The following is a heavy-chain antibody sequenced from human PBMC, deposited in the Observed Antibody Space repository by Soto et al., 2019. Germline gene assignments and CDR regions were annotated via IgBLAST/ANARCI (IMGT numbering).Heavy chain of an antibody. CDR3: ASLGIAAAGTFPDY. CDR1: GGTFSSYT. D-gene: IGHD6-13*01. V-gene: IGHV1-69*02. J-gene: IGHJ4*02. CDR2: IIPILGIA. Sequence: GASVKVSCKASGGTFSSYTISWVRQAPGQGLGWMGRIIPILGIANYAQKFQGRVTITADKSTSTAYMELSSLRSEDTAVYYCASLGIAAAGTFPDYWGQGTLVIVSA.